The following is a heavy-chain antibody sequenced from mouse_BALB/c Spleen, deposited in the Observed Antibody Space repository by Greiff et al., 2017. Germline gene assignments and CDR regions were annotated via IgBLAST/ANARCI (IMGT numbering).Heavy chain of an antibody. J-gene: IGHJ3*01. CDR1: GFNIKDYY. D-gene: IGHD2-4*01. CDR2: IDPENGDT. V-gene: IGHV14-4*02. CDR3: NGMITTEAY. Sequence: EVKLVESGAELVRSGSSVKLSCTASGFNIKDYYMHWVKQRPEQGLEWIGWIDPENGDTEYAPKFQGKATMTADTSSNTAYLQLSSLTSEDTAVYYCNGMITTEAYWGQGTLVTVSA.